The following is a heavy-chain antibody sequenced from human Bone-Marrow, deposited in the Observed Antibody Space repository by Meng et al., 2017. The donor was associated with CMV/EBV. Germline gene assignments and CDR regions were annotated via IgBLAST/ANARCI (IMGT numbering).Heavy chain of an antibody. CDR2: SYYSGST. D-gene: IGHD2-2*02. CDR3: ASVIVGYCSSTSCYIEHFDI. J-gene: IGHJ3*02. CDR1: GFTFSSYA. Sequence: ESLKISCAASGFTFSSYAMSWIRQPPGKGLEWIGYSYYSGSTNYNPSLKSRVTISVDTSKNQSSLKRSSVTAADTAVYYCASVIVGYCSSTSCYIEHFDIWGQGTMVTVSS. V-gene: IGHV4-59*01.